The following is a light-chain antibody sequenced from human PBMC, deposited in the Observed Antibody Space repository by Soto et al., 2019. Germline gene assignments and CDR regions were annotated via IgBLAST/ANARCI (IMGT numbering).Light chain of an antibody. CDR2: GAS. V-gene: IGKV3-15*01. J-gene: IGKJ1*01. CDR1: QSVSNH. CDR3: QQYNSWLWT. Sequence: DIVGTQSPATLSLSPGERVTLSCRASQSVSNHLAWYQQKPGQAPRLLIYGASTRATGIPARFSGSGSGTEFTLTISSLQSEDSAVYYCQQYNSWLWTFGQGTKVDIK.